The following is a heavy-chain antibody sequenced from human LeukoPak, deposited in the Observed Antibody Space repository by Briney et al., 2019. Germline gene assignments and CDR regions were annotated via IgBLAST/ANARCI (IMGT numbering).Heavy chain of an antibody. CDR2: ICYSGST. CDR3: ARGIVGSRRRGVCFDP. V-gene: IGHV4-31*03. J-gene: IGHJ5*02. Sequence: PSQTLSLTCTVSGGSISSGGYYWSWIRQHPGKGLEWIGYICYSGSTYYNPSLKSRVTISVDTSKNQFSLKLSSVTAEDTAVYYCARGIVGSRRRGVCFDPWGQGTLVTVTS. D-gene: IGHD2/OR15-2a*01. CDR1: GGSISSGGYY.